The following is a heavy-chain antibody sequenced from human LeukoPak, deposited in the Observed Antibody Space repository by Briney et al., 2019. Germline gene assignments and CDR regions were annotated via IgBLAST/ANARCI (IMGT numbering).Heavy chain of an antibody. CDR3: ARGGSYSRVTGWGFDY. V-gene: IGHV4-34*01. CDR2: INHSGST. CDR1: GGSFSGYY. J-gene: IGHJ4*02. Sequence: SETLSLTCGVYGGSFSGYYWSWIRQPPGKGLEWIGEINHSGSTNYNPSLKSRVTISVDTSKNQFSLKLSSVTAADTAVYYCARGGSYSRVTGWGFDYWGQGTLVTVSS. D-gene: IGHD1-26*01.